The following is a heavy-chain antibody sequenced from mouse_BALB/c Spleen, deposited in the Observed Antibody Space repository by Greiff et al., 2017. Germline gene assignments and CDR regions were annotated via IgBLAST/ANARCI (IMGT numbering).Heavy chain of an antibody. V-gene: IGHV1-9*01. CDR2: ILPGSGST. J-gene: IGHJ4*01. Sequence: QVQLQQSGAELMKPGASVKISCKATGYTFSSYWIEWVKQRPGHGLEWIGEILPGSGSTNYNEKFKGKATFTADTSSNTAYMQLSSLTSEDSAVYYCARQGDYRYGDYAMDYWGQGTSVTVSS. CDR3: ARQGDYRYGDYAMDY. CDR1: GYTFSSYW. D-gene: IGHD2-14*01.